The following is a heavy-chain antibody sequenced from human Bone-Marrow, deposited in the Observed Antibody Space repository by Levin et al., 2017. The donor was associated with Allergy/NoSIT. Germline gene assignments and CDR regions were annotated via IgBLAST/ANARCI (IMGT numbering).Heavy chain of an antibody. CDR3: ASTSIAVAGTDAFDI. D-gene: IGHD6-19*01. CDR2: IYYSGST. CDR1: GGSISSGDYY. V-gene: IGHV4-30-4*01. J-gene: IGHJ3*02. Sequence: SETLSLTCTVSGGSISSGDYYWSWIRQPPGKGLEWIGYIYYSGSTYYNPSLKSRVTISVDTSKNQFSLKLSSVTAADTAVYYCASTSIAVAGTDAFDIWGQGTMVTVSS.